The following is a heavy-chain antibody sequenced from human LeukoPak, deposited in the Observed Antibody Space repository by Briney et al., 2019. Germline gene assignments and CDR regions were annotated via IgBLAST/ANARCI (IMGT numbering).Heavy chain of an antibody. Sequence: PSETLSLTCTVSGVSISSYYWSWIRQPAGKGLEWIGRIHTSGSTNYNPSLKSRVTMSVDTSKNQFSLKLSSVTAADTAVYYCARGGYYGSGNDFRFDPWGQGTLVTVSS. CDR2: IHTSGST. J-gene: IGHJ5*02. CDR3: ARGGYYGSGNDFRFDP. D-gene: IGHD3-10*01. CDR1: GVSISSYY. V-gene: IGHV4-4*07.